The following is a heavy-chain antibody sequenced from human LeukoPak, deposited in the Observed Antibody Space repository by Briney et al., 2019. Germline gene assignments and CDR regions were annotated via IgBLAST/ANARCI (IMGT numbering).Heavy chain of an antibody. Sequence: GASVRVSCKASGYTFTSYAMHWVRQAPGQRLEWMGWINVGNGNTKYSQKFQGRVTITRDTSASTAYMELSSLRSEDTAVYYCASRYCSGGSCHLGVLNSWGQGTLVTVSS. D-gene: IGHD2-15*01. J-gene: IGHJ5*02. CDR3: ASRYCSGGSCHLGVLNS. CDR1: GYTFTSYA. V-gene: IGHV1-3*01. CDR2: INVGNGNT.